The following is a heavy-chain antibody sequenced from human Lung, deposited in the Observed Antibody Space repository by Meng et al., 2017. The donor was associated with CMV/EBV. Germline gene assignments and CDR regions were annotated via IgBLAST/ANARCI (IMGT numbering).Heavy chain of an antibody. V-gene: IGHV1-2*02. CDR3: ARDNNWGPDY. J-gene: IGHJ4*02. CDR2: IHPRRGNT. Sequence: ASVKVSCKASGYTFTSYGISWVRQAPGQGLEWMGWIHPRRGNTNYAQQFQGRVTLTRDTSINTGYMELTRLTSDDTAVYYCARDNNWGPDYWGQGTVVTVYS. D-gene: IGHD7-27*01. CDR1: GYTFTSYG.